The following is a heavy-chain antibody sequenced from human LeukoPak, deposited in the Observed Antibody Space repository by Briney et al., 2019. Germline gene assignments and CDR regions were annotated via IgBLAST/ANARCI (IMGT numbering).Heavy chain of an antibody. CDR1: GFTFSSYA. J-gene: IGHJ4*02. CDR3: ARGGSYLSPLGYFDY. Sequence: GRSLRLSCAAPGFTFSSYAMHWVRQAPGKGLEWVAVISYDGSNKYYADSVKGRFTISRDNSKNTLYLQMNSLRAEDTAVYYCARGGSYLSPLGYFDYWGQGTLVTVSS. V-gene: IGHV3-30-3*01. D-gene: IGHD1-26*01. CDR2: ISYDGSNK.